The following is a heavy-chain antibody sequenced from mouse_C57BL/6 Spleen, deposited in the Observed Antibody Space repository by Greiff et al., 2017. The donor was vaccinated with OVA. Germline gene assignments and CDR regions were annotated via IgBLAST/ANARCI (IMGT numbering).Heavy chain of an antibody. J-gene: IGHJ4*01. CDR2: ISNGGGST. D-gene: IGHD2-3*01. CDR1: GFTFSAYY. CDR3: ARHQDGYSGAMDY. V-gene: IGHV5-12*01. Sequence: EVHLVESGGGLVQPGGSLKLSCAASGFTFSAYYMYWVRQTPEKRLEWVAYISNGGGSTYYPDTVKGRFTISRDNAKNTLYLQMSRLKSEDTAMYYCARHQDGYSGAMDYWGQGTSVTVSS.